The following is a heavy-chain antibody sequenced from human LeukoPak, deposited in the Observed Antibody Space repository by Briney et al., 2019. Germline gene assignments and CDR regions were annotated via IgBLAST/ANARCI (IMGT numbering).Heavy chain of an antibody. J-gene: IGHJ4*02. CDR2: IIPIFGTA. CDR3: ARASSGTPLDY. D-gene: IGHD1-26*01. V-gene: IGHV1-69*05. Sequence: SVKVSCKASGGTFSSYAISWVRQAPGQGLEWMGGIIPIFGTANYAQKLQGRVTMTTDTSTSTAYMELRSLRSDDTAVYYCARASSGTPLDYWGQGTLVTVSS. CDR1: GGTFSSYA.